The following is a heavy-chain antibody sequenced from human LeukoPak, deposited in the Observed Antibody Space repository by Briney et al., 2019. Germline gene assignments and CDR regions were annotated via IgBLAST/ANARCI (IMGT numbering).Heavy chain of an antibody. CDR2: INAGNGNT. CDR3: AREIDRDGYNRFFDY. D-gene: IGHD5-24*01. CDR1: GYTFTTYT. J-gene: IGHJ4*02. V-gene: IGHV1-3*01. Sequence: ASVKVSCKASGYTFTTYTMHWVRQAPGQRLEWMGWINAGNGNTKYLQKFQGRVTITRDTSASTAYMDLSSLRSEDTAVYYCAREIDRDGYNRFFDYWGQGILVTVSS.